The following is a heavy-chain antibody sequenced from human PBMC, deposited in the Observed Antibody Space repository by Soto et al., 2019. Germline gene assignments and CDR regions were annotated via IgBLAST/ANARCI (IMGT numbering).Heavy chain of an antibody. CDR1: GFTFDDYA. CDR3: AKGVWFGELLGGMDV. Sequence: EVQLVESGGGLVQPGRSLRLSCAASGFTFDDYAMHWVRQAPGKGLEWVSGISWNSGSIGYADSVKGRFTISRDNAKKSLYLQMNSLRAEDTALYYCAKGVWFGELLGGMDVWGQGTTVTVSS. D-gene: IGHD3-10*01. J-gene: IGHJ6*02. CDR2: ISWNSGSI. V-gene: IGHV3-9*01.